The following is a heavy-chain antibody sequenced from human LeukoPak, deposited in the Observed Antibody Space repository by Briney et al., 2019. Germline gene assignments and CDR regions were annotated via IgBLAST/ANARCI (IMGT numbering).Heavy chain of an antibody. CDR2: VSYDGSNK. J-gene: IGHJ4*02. CDR3: ARDNNWGSTHY. V-gene: IGHV3-30*19. CDR1: GFTFSSYG. D-gene: IGHD7-27*01. Sequence: PGGSLRLSCAASGFTFSSYGMHWARQAPGKGLEWVAVVSYDGSNKYYADSVQGRFIVSRDNSKNTLYLQMNTLRAEDTAVYYCARDNNWGSTHYWGQGTLVTVSS.